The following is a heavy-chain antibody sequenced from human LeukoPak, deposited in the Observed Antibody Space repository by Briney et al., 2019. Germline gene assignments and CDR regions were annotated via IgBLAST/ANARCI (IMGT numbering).Heavy chain of an antibody. CDR1: GDSVSSSSAA. CDR3: ARDISTIVDIVATILDY. Sequence: SQTLSLTCAISGDSVSSSSAAWNWIRQSPSRGLEWLGRTYYRSKWYNDYAVSVKSRITINPDTSKNQFSLQLNSVTPEDTAVYYCARDISTIVDIVATILDYWGQGTLVTVSS. D-gene: IGHD5-12*01. V-gene: IGHV6-1*01. CDR2: TYYRSKWYN. J-gene: IGHJ4*02.